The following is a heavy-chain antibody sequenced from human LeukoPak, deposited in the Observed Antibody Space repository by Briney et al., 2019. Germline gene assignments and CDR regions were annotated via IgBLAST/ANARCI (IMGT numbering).Heavy chain of an antibody. CDR1: GFTFSSYG. Sequence: ESGGSLRLSCAASGFTFSSYGMHWVRQAPGKGLEWVVVIWYDGSNKYYADSVKGRFTISRDNSRNTLYLQMNSLRAEDTAVYYCAKLYSGGAWFDPWGQGTLVTVSS. CDR2: IWYDGSNK. V-gene: IGHV3-33*06. D-gene: IGHD1-26*01. CDR3: AKLYSGGAWFDP. J-gene: IGHJ5*02.